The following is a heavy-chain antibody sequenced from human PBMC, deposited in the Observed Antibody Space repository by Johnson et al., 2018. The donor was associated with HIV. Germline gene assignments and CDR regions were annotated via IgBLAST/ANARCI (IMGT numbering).Heavy chain of an antibody. CDR1: GFTFSSYW. CDR3: ARDSGAPGNDAFDI. J-gene: IGHJ3*02. V-gene: IGHV3-7*01. CDR2: IKQDGSEK. Sequence: MLLVESGGGLVQPGGSLRLSCAASGFTFSSYWMSWVRQAPGKGLEWVANIKQDGSEKYYADSVKGRFTISRDNSKNTLYLQMNSLRPEDTALYFCARDSGAPGNDAFDIWGQGTMVTISS. D-gene: IGHD1-26*01.